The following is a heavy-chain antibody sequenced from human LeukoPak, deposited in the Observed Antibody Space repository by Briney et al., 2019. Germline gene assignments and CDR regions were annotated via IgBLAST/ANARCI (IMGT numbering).Heavy chain of an antibody. CDR3: ARDRSYYDSSGFYKYAFDI. D-gene: IGHD3-22*01. Sequence: PSETLSLTCTVSGDSMSSYYWSWIRQPPGKGLEWIAYIFYSGSTNYNPSLKSRVTMSVDTSKNQFSLKLSSVTAADTAVYYCARDRSYYDSSGFYKYAFDIWGQGTVVTVSS. V-gene: IGHV4-59*01. J-gene: IGHJ3*02. CDR2: IFYSGST. CDR1: GDSMSSYY.